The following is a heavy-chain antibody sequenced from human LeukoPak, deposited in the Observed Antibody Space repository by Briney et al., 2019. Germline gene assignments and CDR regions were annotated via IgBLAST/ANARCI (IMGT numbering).Heavy chain of an antibody. J-gene: IGHJ6*03. V-gene: IGHV3-11*04. CDR1: GFTFSDYY. D-gene: IGHD6-13*01. CDR2: ISSSGSTI. CDR3: AGRSWWYYYYYMDV. Sequence: GGALRLSCAASGFTFSDYYMSWIRQAPGKGLEGFSYISSSGSTIYYADSVKGRFTISRDNAKNSMYLQMNSLRAEHTAVYYCAGRSWWYYYYYMDVWGKGTTVTVSS.